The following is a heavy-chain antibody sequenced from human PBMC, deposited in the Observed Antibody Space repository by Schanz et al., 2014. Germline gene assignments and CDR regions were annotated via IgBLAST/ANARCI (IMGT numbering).Heavy chain of an antibody. J-gene: IGHJ4*02. Sequence: VQLVESGGGVVQPGRSLRLSCAASRFTFSSYWMSWVRQAPGKGLVWVSRTSNDGSFTTFADSVKGRFTISRDNAKNTLYLQMNSLRVEDTAVYYCARAYSSGWPYYFDSWGPGTLVTVSS. D-gene: IGHD6-19*01. CDR1: RFTFSSYW. CDR3: ARAYSSGWPYYFDS. CDR2: TSNDGSFT. V-gene: IGHV3-74*02.